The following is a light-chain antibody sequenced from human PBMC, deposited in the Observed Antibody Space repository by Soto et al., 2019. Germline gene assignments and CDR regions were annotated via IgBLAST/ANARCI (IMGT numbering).Light chain of an antibody. V-gene: IGLV6-57*02. CDR2: EDN. Sequence: NFMLTQPHSVSESPGKTVTISCTGSSGSIASGYVQWYQQRPGSAPTTLIYEDNQRPAGVPERFSGSIDSSSNSASLTISGLRPEDEADYYCQSSDGNNMVFGGGTKPTAL. J-gene: IGLJ2*01. CDR1: SGSIASGY. CDR3: QSSDGNNMV.